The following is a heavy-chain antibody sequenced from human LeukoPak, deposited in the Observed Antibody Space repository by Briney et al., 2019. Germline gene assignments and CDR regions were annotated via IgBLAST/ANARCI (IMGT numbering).Heavy chain of an antibody. D-gene: IGHD3-10*01. CDR2: ISGSGDST. CDR1: GFTFSSYA. CDR3: AKGRVFDY. J-gene: IGHJ4*02. V-gene: IGHV3-23*01. Sequence: GGSLRLSCAASGFTFSSYAISWVRQAPGKGLEWVSVISGSGDSTYSAHSVKGRFTISRDNSKNTLYLQMSSLRAEDTAVDYCAKGRVFDYWGQGTLVTVSS.